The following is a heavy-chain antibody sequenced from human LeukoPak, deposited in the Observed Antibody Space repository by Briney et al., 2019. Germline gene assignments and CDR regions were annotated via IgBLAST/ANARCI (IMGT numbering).Heavy chain of an antibody. CDR2: ISYDGSNK. CDR1: GFTFSSYA. J-gene: IGHJ4*02. D-gene: IGHD7-27*01. V-gene: IGHV3-30-3*01. Sequence: GGSLRLSCAASGFTFSSYAMPWVRQAPGKGLEWVAVISYDGSNKYYADSVKGRFTISRDNSKNTLYLQMNSLRAEDTAVYYCGRDWGSWVDFWGQGTLVTVSS. CDR3: GRDWGSWVDF.